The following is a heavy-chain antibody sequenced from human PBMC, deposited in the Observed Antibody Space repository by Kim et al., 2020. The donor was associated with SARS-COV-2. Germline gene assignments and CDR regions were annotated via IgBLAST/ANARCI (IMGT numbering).Heavy chain of an antibody. CDR2: IYYSGST. V-gene: IGHV4-59*01. J-gene: IGHJ4*02. D-gene: IGHD3-22*01. CDR3: ARDIRSVVVD. CDR1: GGSISSYY. Sequence: SETLSLTCTVSGGSISSYYWSWIRQPPGKGLEWIGYIYYSGSTNYNPSLKSRVTISVDTSKNQFSLKLSSVTAADTAVYYCARDIRSVVVDWGQGTLVTVSS.